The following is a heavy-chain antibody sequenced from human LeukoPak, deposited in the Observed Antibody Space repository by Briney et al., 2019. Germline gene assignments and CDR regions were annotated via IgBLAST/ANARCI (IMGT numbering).Heavy chain of an antibody. V-gene: IGHV1-2*02. Sequence: ASVKVSCKASGGTFSSYAISWVRQAPGQGLEWMGWVNPNNGGTNYAQKFQGRVTMTTDTSISTAYMELSSLTSDDTAVYYCARVPGGPARDLNYWGQGSLVTVSS. CDR3: ARVPGGPARDLNY. D-gene: IGHD3-16*01. CDR1: GGTFSSYA. J-gene: IGHJ4*02. CDR2: VNPNNGGT.